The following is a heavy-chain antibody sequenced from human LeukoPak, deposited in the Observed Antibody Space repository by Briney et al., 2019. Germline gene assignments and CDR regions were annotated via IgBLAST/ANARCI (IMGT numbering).Heavy chain of an antibody. CDR3: KAWFSGRPE. D-gene: IGHD3-10*01. J-gene: IGHJ4*02. CDR1: GFTFGSYA. V-gene: IGHV3-15*01. CDR2: IKSKKDGGTT. Sequence: GGSLRLSCAASGFTFGSYAMSWARQAPGKGLEWVGHIKSKKDGGTTDYAAPVKGRFTISRDDSKDTLYLQMNSLKTEDTGVYYCKAWFSGRPEGGQGTLVIVST.